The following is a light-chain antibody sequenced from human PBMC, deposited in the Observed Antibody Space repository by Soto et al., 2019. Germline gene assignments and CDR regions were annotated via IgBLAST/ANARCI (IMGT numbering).Light chain of an antibody. V-gene: IGKV3-15*01. Sequence: IVMTQSPATLSVSQGERATLSCRASQRVSSNLAWYQQKPGQAPRLLIYGASTRATGIPARFSGSGSGTEFTLTISSLQSEDFAVYYCQQYNNWPLTFGQGTRLEIK. J-gene: IGKJ5*01. CDR2: GAS. CDR3: QQYNNWPLT. CDR1: QRVSSN.